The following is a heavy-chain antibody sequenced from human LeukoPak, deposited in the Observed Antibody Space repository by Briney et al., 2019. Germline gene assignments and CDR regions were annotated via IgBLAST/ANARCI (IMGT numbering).Heavy chain of an antibody. D-gene: IGHD1-26*01. CDR2: ISGNAGST. J-gene: IGHJ6*03. CDR3: AKPKEPYYYYYDTDV. Sequence: GGSLRLSCAASGFTFSSYAMSWVRQAPGKGLEWVSGISGNAGSTYYGGSVRGRFTISRDNSNNTLYLQMNSLRAEDTAVYYCAKPKEPYYYYYDTDVWGKGTTVTVSS. V-gene: IGHV3-23*01. CDR1: GFTFSSYA.